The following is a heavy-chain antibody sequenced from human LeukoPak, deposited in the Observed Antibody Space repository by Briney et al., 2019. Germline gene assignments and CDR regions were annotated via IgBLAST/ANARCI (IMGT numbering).Heavy chain of an antibody. CDR1: GFTVSSSY. V-gene: IGHV3-53*01. D-gene: IGHD2-15*01. Sequence: GGSLRLSCAASGFTVSSSYMSWVRQAPGKGLEWVSVIYSGGTTHYADSVKGRFTISRDNSKNTLYLQMDSLRVEDTAFYYCARISCGDDFWGQGTLVTVSS. CDR2: IYSGGTT. J-gene: IGHJ4*02. CDR3: ARISCGDDF.